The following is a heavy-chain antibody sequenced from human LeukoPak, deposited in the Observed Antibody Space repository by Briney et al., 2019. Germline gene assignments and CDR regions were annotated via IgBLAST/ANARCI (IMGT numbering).Heavy chain of an antibody. CDR3: ARGGEAYSSSYYFDY. J-gene: IGHJ4*02. D-gene: IGHD6-6*01. CDR1: GGSISSGGHS. V-gene: IGHV4-30-2*01. CDR2: IYHSGST. Sequence: SETLSLTCAVSGGSISSGGHSWSWIRQPPGKGLEWIGYIYHSGSTYYNPSLKSRVTISVDRSKNQFSLKLSSVTAADTAVYYCARGGEAYSSSYYFDYWGQGTLVTVSS.